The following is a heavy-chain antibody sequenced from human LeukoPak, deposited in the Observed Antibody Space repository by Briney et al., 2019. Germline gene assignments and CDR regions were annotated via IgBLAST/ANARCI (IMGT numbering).Heavy chain of an antibody. J-gene: IGHJ5*02. CDR3: ALDKNNWFDP. CDR2: IYYSGST. V-gene: IGHV4-39*01. Sequence: SKTLSLTCTASGGSISSSSYYWGWIRQPPGKGLEWIGSIYYSGSTYYNPSLKSRVTISVDTSKNQFSLKLSSVTAADTAAYYCALDKNNWFDPWGQGTLVTVSS. CDR1: GGSISSSSYY.